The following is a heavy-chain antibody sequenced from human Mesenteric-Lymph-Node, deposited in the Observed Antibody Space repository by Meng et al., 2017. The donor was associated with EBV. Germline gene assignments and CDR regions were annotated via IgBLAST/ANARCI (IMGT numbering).Heavy chain of an antibody. Sequence: QGRWQGSGPGLVKPSETLSLTCTVSGGSVTSGSYYWNWIRQPPGKRLEWIGYIHYSGSTNYNPSLKSQITISVDTSKNQLSLRVSHVTAADTAVYYCARGRRGVQYFDFWGQGALVTVSS. D-gene: IGHD1-1*01. V-gene: IGHV4-61*01. CDR2: IHYSGST. CDR1: GGSVTSGSYY. CDR3: ARGRRGVQYFDF. J-gene: IGHJ4*02.